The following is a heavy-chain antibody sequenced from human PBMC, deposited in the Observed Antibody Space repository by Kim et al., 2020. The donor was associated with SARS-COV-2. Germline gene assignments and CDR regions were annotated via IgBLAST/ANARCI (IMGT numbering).Heavy chain of an antibody. V-gene: IGHV4-39*01. Sequence: LKSRVTLSVDTSKNQFSLKLSSVTAADTAVYYCARHSIEYYDILTNEFHYWGQGTLVTVSS. D-gene: IGHD3-9*01. CDR3: ARHSIEYYDILTNEFHY. J-gene: IGHJ4*02.